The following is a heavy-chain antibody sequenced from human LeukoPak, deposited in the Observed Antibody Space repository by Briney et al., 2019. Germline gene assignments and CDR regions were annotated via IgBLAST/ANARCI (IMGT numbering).Heavy chain of an antibody. CDR3: AKDTYYDSSGYYFDY. CDR2: ISWNSGSI. Sequence: QSGGSLRLSCAASGFTFDDYAMHWVRQAPGKGLEWVSGISWNSGSIGYADSVKGRFTISRDNAKNSLYLQMNSLRAEDTALYYCAKDTYYDSSGYYFDYWGQGTLVTVSS. V-gene: IGHV3-9*01. D-gene: IGHD3-22*01. J-gene: IGHJ4*02. CDR1: GFTFDDYA.